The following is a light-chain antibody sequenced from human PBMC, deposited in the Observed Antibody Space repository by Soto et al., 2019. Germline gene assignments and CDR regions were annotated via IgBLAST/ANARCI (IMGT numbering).Light chain of an antibody. Sequence: EIVLTQSSGTLSLSPGDRATLSCRASQSVSSSYLAWYQQKPGQAPRLLIYGASNRATGIPDRFSGSGSGTDFTLTISRLEPEDFAVYYCQQYGSSGTFGQGTKADIK. V-gene: IGKV3-20*01. CDR3: QQYGSSGT. J-gene: IGKJ1*01. CDR2: GAS. CDR1: QSVSSSY.